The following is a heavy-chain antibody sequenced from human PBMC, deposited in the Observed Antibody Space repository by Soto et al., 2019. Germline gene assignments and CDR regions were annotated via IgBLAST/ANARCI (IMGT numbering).Heavy chain of an antibody. J-gene: IGHJ4*02. V-gene: IGHV3-74*01. CDR3: ARDEYYDILTDHV. CDR1: GFTFSSYW. D-gene: IGHD3-9*01. CDR2: INSGGSTT. Sequence: GGSLRLSCAASGFTFSSYWMHWFRQAPGKGLVWVSRINSGGSTTYYADSVKGRFTISRDNAKNSLYLQMNSLRDEDTAVYYCARDEYYDILTDHVGGQGTLVTVSS.